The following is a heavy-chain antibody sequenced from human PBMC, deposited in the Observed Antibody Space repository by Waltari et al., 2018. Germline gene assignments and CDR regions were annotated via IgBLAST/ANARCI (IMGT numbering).Heavy chain of an antibody. Sequence: QVQLVQSGAEVKKPGSSVKVSCKASGGTFSSYTISWVRQAPGQGLEWMGRIIPILGIANYEQKVQGRVTITADKSTSTAYMELSSLRSEDTAVYYCARPPLSYYYDSSGSPYFGYWGQGTLVTVSS. D-gene: IGHD3-22*01. CDR1: GGTFSSYT. J-gene: IGHJ4*02. CDR2: IIPILGIA. CDR3: ARPPLSYYYDSSGSPYFGY. V-gene: IGHV1-69*02.